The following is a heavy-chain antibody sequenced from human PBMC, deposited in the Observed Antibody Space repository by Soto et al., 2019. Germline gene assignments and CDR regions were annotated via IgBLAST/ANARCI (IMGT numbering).Heavy chain of an antibody. D-gene: IGHD1-26*01. CDR3: ARGGSLNWYFDL. J-gene: IGHJ2*01. CDR1: GFTFSSYW. CDR2: INSDGSST. V-gene: IGHV3-74*01. Sequence: EVQLVESGGGLVQPGGSLRLSCAASGFTFSSYWMHWVRQAPGKGLVWVSRINSDGSSTSYADSVKGRFTISRDKAKNTLYLQMNSLRAEDTAVYYCARGGSLNWYFDLWGRGTLVTVPS.